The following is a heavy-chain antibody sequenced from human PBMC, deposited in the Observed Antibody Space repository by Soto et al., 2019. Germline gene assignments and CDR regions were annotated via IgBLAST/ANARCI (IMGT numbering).Heavy chain of an antibody. D-gene: IGHD6-19*01. V-gene: IGHV4-59*12. CDR2: GSYAGIT. J-gene: IGHJ4*02. Sequence: SETLSRTCMVSGGSMNNFYWTWIRQPPGKRREWIAHGSYAGITKYNPSLQSRVPISFDTSKSNFFLKLNSLSAADPAIYYCARYRIRQQWLDSCGQGLLVSVSS. CDR1: GGSMNNFY. CDR3: ARYRIRQQWLDS.